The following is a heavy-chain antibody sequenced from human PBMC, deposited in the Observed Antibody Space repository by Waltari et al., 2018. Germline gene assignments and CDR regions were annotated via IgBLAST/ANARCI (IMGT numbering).Heavy chain of an antibody. D-gene: IGHD3-10*01. Sequence: EVQLVESGGGLVQPGGSLRLSCAASGFTFSSYEMNWVRQAPGKGLEWVSDISSSGSTIYYADSVKGRFTIARDNAKNSLYLQMNSLRAEDTAVYYCARDLRPPGGLYNWFDPWGQGTLVTVSS. CDR3: ARDLRPPGGLYNWFDP. CDR2: ISSSGSTI. CDR1: GFTFSSYE. J-gene: IGHJ5*02. V-gene: IGHV3-48*03.